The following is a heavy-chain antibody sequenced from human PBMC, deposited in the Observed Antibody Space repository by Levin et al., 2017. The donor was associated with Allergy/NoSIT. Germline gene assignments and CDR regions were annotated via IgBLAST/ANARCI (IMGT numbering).Heavy chain of an antibody. J-gene: IGHJ6*02. CDR1: GFTFSSYA. Sequence: PGGSLRLSCAASGFTFSSYAMHWVRQAPGKGLDWVAVISNGGGNKYYADSVKGRFTISRENSKNTLYLQMDSLRAEDTAVYYCGRDYYDSSTYYGVGYGLDGWGQGTTVTVSS. CDR2: ISNGGGNK. CDR3: GRDYYDSSTYYGVGYGLDG. V-gene: IGHV3-30-3*01. D-gene: IGHD3-22*01.